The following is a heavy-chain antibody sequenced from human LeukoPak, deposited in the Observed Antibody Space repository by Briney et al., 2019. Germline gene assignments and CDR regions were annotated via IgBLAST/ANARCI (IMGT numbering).Heavy chain of an antibody. V-gene: IGHV4-61*02. Sequence: SETLSLTCTVSGASVSSDVYYWGWIRQPAGRGLAWIGRIYNSGTTNYNPSLQSRVTISVDTSKNQFSLRLSSVTAADTAIYYCARDYGGNRPYYFGYWGQGTLVTVSS. J-gene: IGHJ4*02. CDR1: GASVSSDVYY. CDR2: IYNSGTT. CDR3: ARDYGGNRPYYFGY. D-gene: IGHD4-23*01.